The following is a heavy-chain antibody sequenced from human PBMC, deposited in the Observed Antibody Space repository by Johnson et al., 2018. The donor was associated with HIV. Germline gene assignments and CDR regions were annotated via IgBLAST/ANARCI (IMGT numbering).Heavy chain of an antibody. CDR2: ISFDGNTR. V-gene: IGHV3-30-3*01. CDR3: ARARIGVRPAGVFDM. Sequence: SGGGVVQPGRSLRLSCAASGFPFSSYAMHWVRQAPGRGLEWVALISFDGNTRFFGDSMKGRFTISRNNSNNTLYLQMNSLRAEDEALYYCARARIGVRPAGVFDMWGQGTRVTVSS. J-gene: IGHJ3*02. CDR1: GFPFSSYA. D-gene: IGHD3-3*01.